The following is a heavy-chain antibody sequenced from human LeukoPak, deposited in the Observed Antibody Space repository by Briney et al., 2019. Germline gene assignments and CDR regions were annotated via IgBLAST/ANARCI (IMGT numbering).Heavy chain of an antibody. Sequence: GGSLRLSCAASGFTFSSYGMSWVRQAPGKGLEWVSAISGGGGSTYYADSVKGRFTISRDNSKNTLYLQMDSLRAEDPAVYYCAKDSKYNWYFLDYWGQGTLVTVSS. D-gene: IGHD1-20*01. CDR3: AKDSKYNWYFLDY. CDR2: ISGGGGST. CDR1: GFTFSSYG. V-gene: IGHV3-23*01. J-gene: IGHJ4*02.